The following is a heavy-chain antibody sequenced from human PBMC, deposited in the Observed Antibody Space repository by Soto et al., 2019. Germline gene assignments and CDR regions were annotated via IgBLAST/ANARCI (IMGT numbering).Heavy chain of an antibody. Sequence: ASVKVSCKASGYTFTSYYMHWVRQAPGQGLEWMGIINPSGGSTSYAQKFQGRVTMTRDTSTSTVYMELSSLRSEDTAVYYCAREGSGYSSSWYGSVYYYYYMDVWGKGTTVTVSS. V-gene: IGHV1-46*03. CDR2: INPSGGST. CDR3: AREGSGYSSSWYGSVYYYYYMDV. CDR1: GYTFTSYY. J-gene: IGHJ6*03. D-gene: IGHD6-13*01.